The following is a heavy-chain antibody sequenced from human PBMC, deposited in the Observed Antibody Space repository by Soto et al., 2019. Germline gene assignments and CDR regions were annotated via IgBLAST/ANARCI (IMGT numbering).Heavy chain of an antibody. D-gene: IGHD2-8*02. CDR3: ARDKITGLFDY. CDR1: GGSISSYY. CDR2: IYYSGST. J-gene: IGHJ4*02. V-gene: IGHV4-59*12. Sequence: SETLSLTCTVSGGSISSYYWSWIRQPPGTGLEWIGYIYYSGSTNYNPSLKSRVTISVDTSKNQFSLKLTSVTAADTAVYYCARDKITGLFDYWGQGTLVTVSS.